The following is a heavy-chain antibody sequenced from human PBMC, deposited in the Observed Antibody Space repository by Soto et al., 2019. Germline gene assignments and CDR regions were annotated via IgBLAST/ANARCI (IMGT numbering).Heavy chain of an antibody. CDR1: GGSISSGGYY. CDR3: ARGTDGYPDAFDI. J-gene: IGHJ3*02. CDR2: IYYSGST. Sequence: QVQLQESGPGLVKPSQTLSLTCTVSGGSISSGGYYWSWIRQHPGKGLEWIGYIYYSGSTYYNPSLKSRVTISVDTSKNQFSWKLSSVTAADTAVYYCARGTDGYPDAFDIWGQGTMVTVSS. V-gene: IGHV4-31*03. D-gene: IGHD2-21*01.